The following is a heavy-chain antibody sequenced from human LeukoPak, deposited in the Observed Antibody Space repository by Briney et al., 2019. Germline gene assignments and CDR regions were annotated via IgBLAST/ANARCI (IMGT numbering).Heavy chain of an antibody. V-gene: IGHV4-39*07. J-gene: IGHJ4*02. D-gene: IGHD4/OR15-4a*01. CDR2: IYYSGST. CDR1: GGSISTNSYY. Sequence: SETLSLTCTVSGGSISTNSYYWGWIRQPPGKGLEWIGSIYYSGSTYYNPSLKSRVTISVDTSKNQFSLKLNSLTAADTAVYYCAREYGGYFDYWGQGTLVTVSS. CDR3: AREYGGYFDY.